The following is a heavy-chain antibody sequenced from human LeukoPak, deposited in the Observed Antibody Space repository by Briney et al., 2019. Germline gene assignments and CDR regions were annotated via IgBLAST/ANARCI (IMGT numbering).Heavy chain of an antibody. Sequence: ASVKVSCKASGYTFTGYYMHWVRQAPGKGLEWMGGFDPENGETIYAQHFQGRVTMTEDTSTDTAYMELSSLRSEDTAVYYCATDCSGGRCYSGFDHWGQGTLVTVSS. D-gene: IGHD2-15*01. CDR2: FDPENGET. CDR1: GYTFTGYY. V-gene: IGHV1-24*01. J-gene: IGHJ4*02. CDR3: ATDCSGGRCYSGFDH.